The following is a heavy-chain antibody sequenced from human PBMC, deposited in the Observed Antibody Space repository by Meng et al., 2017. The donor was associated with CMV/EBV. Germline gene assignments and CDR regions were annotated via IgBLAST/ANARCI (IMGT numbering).Heavy chain of an antibody. CDR1: GFTFDDYG. D-gene: IGHD1-26*01. J-gene: IGHJ3*02. Sequence: GGSLRLSCAASGFTFDDYGMSWVRQAPGKGLEWVSGINWNGGSTGYADSVKGRFTISRDNAKNSLYPQMNSLRAEDTALYHCARVGYSGSYYDDAFDIWGQGTMVTVSS. CDR3: ARVGYSGSYYDDAFDI. CDR2: INWNGGST. V-gene: IGHV3-20*01.